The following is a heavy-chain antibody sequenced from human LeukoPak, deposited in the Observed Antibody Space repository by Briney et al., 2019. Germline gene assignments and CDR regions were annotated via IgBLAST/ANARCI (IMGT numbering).Heavy chain of an antibody. J-gene: IGHJ6*03. CDR3: AKDSSSYDWGYMDV. V-gene: IGHV3-23*01. D-gene: IGHD3-22*01. CDR1: GFTFSTYA. Sequence: GGSLRLSCAASGFTFSTYAMSWVRQAPGKGLEWVSLIGGSGGRTRYADSVKGRFTTSRDNSKNTLYLEMNSLRTEDTAVYYCAKDSSSYDWGYMDVWGKGTTVTISS. CDR2: IGGSGGRT.